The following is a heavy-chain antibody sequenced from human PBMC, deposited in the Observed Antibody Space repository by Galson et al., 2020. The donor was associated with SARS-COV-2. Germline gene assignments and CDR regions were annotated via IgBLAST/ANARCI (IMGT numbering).Heavy chain of an antibody. J-gene: IGHJ4*02. CDR3: ARGGDGYSRFDY. D-gene: IGHD4-4*01. V-gene: IGHV1-2*02. CDR2: INPNSGGP. Sequence: ASVKVSCKASGYTFTGYYMHWVRQAPGQGLEWMGWINPNSGGPNYAQKFQGRVTMTRDTSISTAYMELSRLRSDDTAVYYCARGGDGYSRFDYVGQGTLVTGSS. CDR1: GYTFTGYY.